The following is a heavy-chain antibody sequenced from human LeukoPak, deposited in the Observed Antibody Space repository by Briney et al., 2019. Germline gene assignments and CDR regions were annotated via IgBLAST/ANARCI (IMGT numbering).Heavy chain of an antibody. CDR1: GYTFTGYY. CDR3: ARDLGSSSWYYSYGMDV. J-gene: IGHJ6*02. Sequence: ASVKVSCKASGYTFTGYYMHWVRQAPGQGPEWMGRINPNSGVTNYAQKFQGRVTMTRDTSISTAYMELSRLRSDDTAVYYCARDLGSSSWYYSYGMDVWGQGTTVTVS. D-gene: IGHD6-13*01. V-gene: IGHV1-2*06. CDR2: INPNSGVT.